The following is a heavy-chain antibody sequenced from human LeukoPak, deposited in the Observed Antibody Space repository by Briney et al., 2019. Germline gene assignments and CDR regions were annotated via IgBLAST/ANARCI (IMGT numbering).Heavy chain of an antibody. CDR3: ARHRIVGATTFDY. CDR1: GGSISSYY. Sequence: PSETLSLTCTVAGGSISSYYWSWIRQPPGKGLEWIGYIYYSGSINYNPSLKSRVTISVDTSKNQFSLKLRSVTAADTAVYYCARHRIVGATTFDYWGQGTLVTVSP. CDR2: IYYSGSI. D-gene: IGHD1-26*01. V-gene: IGHV4-59*08. J-gene: IGHJ4*02.